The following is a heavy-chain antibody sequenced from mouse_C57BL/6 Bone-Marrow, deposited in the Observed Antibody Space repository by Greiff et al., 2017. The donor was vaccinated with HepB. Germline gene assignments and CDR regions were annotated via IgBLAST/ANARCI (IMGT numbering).Heavy chain of an antibody. Sequence: QVQLKQPGAELVKPGASVKVSCKASGYTFTSYWMHWVKQRPGQGLEWIGRIHPSDSDTNYNQKFKGKATLTVDKSSSTAYMQLSSLTSEDSAVYYCAPAYYSNSNYFDYWGQGTTLTVSS. CDR3: APAYYSNSNYFDY. D-gene: IGHD2-5*01. V-gene: IGHV1-74*01. J-gene: IGHJ2*01. CDR1: GYTFTSYW. CDR2: IHPSDSDT.